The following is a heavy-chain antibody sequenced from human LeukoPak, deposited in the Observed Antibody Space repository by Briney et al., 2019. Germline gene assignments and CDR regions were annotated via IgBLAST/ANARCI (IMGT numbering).Heavy chain of an antibody. CDR2: IFYSGRT. V-gene: IGHV4-59*01. J-gene: IGHJ4*02. CDR1: GGSISSYY. CDR3: ARGQKYRNGYTVTELGSGYFDY. Sequence: PSETLSLTCTVSGGSISSYYWSWIRQPPGKGLEYIGYIFYSGRTNYNPSLKSRLTISVDTSKNQFSLTLSSVTAADTAVYYCARGQKYRNGYTVTELGSGYFDYWGQGTLVTVSS. D-gene: IGHD5-18*01.